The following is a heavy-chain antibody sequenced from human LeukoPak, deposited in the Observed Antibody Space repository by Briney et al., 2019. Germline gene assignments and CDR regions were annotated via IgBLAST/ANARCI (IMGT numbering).Heavy chain of an antibody. CDR1: GGSFSGYY. CDR2: INHSGST. Sequence: SETLSLTCAVYGGSFSGYYWSWIRQPPGKGLEWIGEINHSGSTNYNPSLKSRVAISVDTSKNQFSLKLSSVTAADTAVYYCARGRRNSITIFGVVIRARRAFDYWGQGTLVTVSS. V-gene: IGHV4-34*01. J-gene: IGHJ4*02. D-gene: IGHD3-3*01. CDR3: ARGRRNSITIFGVVIRARRAFDY.